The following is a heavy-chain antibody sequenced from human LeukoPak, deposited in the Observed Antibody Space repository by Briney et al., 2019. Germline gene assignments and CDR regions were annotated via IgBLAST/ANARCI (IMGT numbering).Heavy chain of an antibody. D-gene: IGHD6-19*01. CDR1: GGSISSYY. J-gene: IGHJ6*02. CDR2: IYTSGST. V-gene: IGHV4-4*07. Sequence: SETLSLTCTVSGGSISSYYWSWIRQPAGNGLEWIGRIYTSGSTNYNPSLKSRVTMSVDTSKNQFSLKLSSVTAADTAVYYCAREEMGIAVAGTGPYYYYYGMDVWGQGTTVTVSS. CDR3: AREEMGIAVAGTGPYYYYYGMDV.